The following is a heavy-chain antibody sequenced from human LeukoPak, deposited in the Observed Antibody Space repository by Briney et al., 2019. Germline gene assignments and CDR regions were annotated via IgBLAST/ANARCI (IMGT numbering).Heavy chain of an antibody. CDR1: GYTFTSYY. Sequence: ASVKVSCKASGYTFTSYYMHWVRQAPGQGLEGMGIINPSGGSTSYAQKFQGRVTITRDTSTRTVYMELSSLRSEDTAVYYCARERHQLPPPAGMDVWGQGTTVTVS. CDR3: ARERHQLPPPAGMDV. CDR2: INPSGGST. V-gene: IGHV1-46*01. J-gene: IGHJ6*02. D-gene: IGHD2-2*01.